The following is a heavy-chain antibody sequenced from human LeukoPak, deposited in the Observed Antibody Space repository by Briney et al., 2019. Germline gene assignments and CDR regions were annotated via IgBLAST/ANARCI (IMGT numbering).Heavy chain of an antibody. Sequence: PSETLSLTCAVYGGSFSGYYWSWIRQPPGKGLEWIGEINHSGSTNYNPSLKSRFTISVDTSKNQFSLRMRSVTAADTAMYFCARAREIVGIDYWSQGTLVTVSS. CDR1: GGSFSGYY. D-gene: IGHD5-12*01. V-gene: IGHV4-34*01. J-gene: IGHJ4*02. CDR2: INHSGST. CDR3: ARAREIVGIDY.